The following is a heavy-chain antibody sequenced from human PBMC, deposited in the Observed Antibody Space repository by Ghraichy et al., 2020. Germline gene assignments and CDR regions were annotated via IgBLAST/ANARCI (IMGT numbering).Heavy chain of an antibody. CDR1: GFTFSSYW. J-gene: IGHJ4*02. CDR3: ALDYYFDY. V-gene: IGHV3-7*01. CDR2: IKQDGSEK. Sequence: GESLNISCAASGFTFSSYWMSWVRQAPGKGLEWVANIKQDGSEKYYVNSVKGRFTISRDNAKNSLYLQMNSLRAEDTAVYYCALDYYFDYWGQGTLVTVSS.